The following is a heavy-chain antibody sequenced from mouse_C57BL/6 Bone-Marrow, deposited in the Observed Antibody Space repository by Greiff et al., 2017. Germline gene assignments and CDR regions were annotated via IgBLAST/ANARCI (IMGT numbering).Heavy chain of an antibody. Sequence: EVMLVESGGGLVKPGGSLKLSCAASGFTFSSYAMSWVRPTPEKRLEWVATISDGGSYAYYPDNVKGRFTISRDNAKNNLYLQMSHLKSEDTAMYYCARIPYYCGSSPWYFDVWGTGTTVTVSS. D-gene: IGHD1-1*01. V-gene: IGHV5-4*03. CDR1: GFTFSSYA. CDR2: ISDGGSYA. CDR3: ARIPYYCGSSPWYFDV. J-gene: IGHJ1*03.